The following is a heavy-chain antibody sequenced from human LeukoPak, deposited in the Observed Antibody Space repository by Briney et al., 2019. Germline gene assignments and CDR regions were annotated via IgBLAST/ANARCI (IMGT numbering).Heavy chain of an antibody. Sequence: GGSLRLSCAASGFTVSTNYVTWVRQASGKGLEWVSAISGSGGTTYYADSVKGRFTISRDNAKNSLYLQMNSLRAEDTAVYYCAELGITMIGGVWGKGTTVTISS. J-gene: IGHJ6*04. CDR1: GFTVSTNY. D-gene: IGHD3-10*02. V-gene: IGHV3-69-1*02. CDR2: ISGSGGTT. CDR3: AELGITMIGGV.